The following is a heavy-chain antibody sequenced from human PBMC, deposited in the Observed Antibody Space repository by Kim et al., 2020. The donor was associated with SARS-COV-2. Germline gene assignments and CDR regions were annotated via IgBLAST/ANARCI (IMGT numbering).Heavy chain of an antibody. CDR2: INTNSGTT. CDR3: ARDQKPYRRENDYTTFDF. Sequence: ASVKVSCKASGYTFTSNGLNWVRQAPGQGPEWMGWINTNSGTTRYAQGFAGRFVFSLDTSVSTAYLQISGLKAEDTAVYFCARDQKPYRRENDYTTFDFW. J-gene: IGHJ4*01. D-gene: IGHD4-4*01. CDR1: GYTFTSNG. V-gene: IGHV7-4-1*02.